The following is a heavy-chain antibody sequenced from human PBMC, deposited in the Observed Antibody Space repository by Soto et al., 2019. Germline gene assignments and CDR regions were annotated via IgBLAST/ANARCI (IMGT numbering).Heavy chain of an antibody. J-gene: IGHJ4*02. Sequence: QVQLVESGGGVVQPGRSLRLSCATSGFTFSYYRMHWVRQAPGKGLEWVAVISYDGSKKYYADSVKGRFTISRDSSKNTRTLQGNSLRIEDTAVYYCARAGQKWELTPPLAYWGQGTLVTVSS. CDR1: GFTFSYYR. D-gene: IGHD1-26*01. CDR2: ISYDGSKK. V-gene: IGHV3-30-3*01. CDR3: ARAGQKWELTPPLAY.